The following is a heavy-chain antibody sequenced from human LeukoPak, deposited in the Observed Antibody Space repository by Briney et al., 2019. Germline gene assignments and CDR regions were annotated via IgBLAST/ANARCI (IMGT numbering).Heavy chain of an antibody. V-gene: IGHV4-34*01. Sequence: PSETLSLTCAVYGGSFSGYYWSWIRQPPGKGLEWIGEINHSGSTNYNPSLKSRVTISVDTSKNQFSLKLSSVTAADTAVYYCARGRGALWLRGREIYYFDYWGQGTLVTVSS. CDR3: ARGRGALWLRGREIYYFDY. CDR1: GGSFSGYY. CDR2: INHSGST. J-gene: IGHJ4*02. D-gene: IGHD3-10*01.